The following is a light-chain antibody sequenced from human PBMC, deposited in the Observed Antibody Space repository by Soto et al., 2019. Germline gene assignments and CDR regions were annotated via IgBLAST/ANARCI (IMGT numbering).Light chain of an antibody. CDR2: DAS. Sequence: DIQMTQSPASLSASVGDRVTITCRASQTISIFLNWYQHKPGKPPTLLIYDASNRATGIPARFSGSGSGTDFTLTISSLEPEDFAVYYCQQRSNWLITFGQGTRLEI. CDR3: QQRSNWLIT. V-gene: IGKV1-39*01. CDR1: QTISIF. J-gene: IGKJ5*01.